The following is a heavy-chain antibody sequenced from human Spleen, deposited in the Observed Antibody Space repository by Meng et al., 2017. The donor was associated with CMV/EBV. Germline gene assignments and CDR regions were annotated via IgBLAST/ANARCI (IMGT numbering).Heavy chain of an antibody. CDR2: ISSTGTTR. CDR3: ARDGWREYQVQQHGWSDY. V-gene: IGHV3-48*03. CDR1: GFTFIAYE. D-gene: IGHD2-2*01. Sequence: GGSLRLSCAASGFTFIAYEMTWVRQAPGKGLEWVSYISSTGTTRYYADSVTGRFTISRDNAKNSLYLQMESLRAEDTAVYFCARDGWREYQVQQHGWSDYWGPGTLVTVSS. J-gene: IGHJ4*02.